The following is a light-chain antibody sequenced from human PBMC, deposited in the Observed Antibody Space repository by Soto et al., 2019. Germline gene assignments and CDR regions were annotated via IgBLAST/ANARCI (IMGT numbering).Light chain of an antibody. Sequence: DIQMTQSPSTLSPSVGDRVTITCRASQSISSWLAWYQQKPGKAPKLLIYDASSLESGVPSRFSGSGSGTKFTLTISSLQPDDFVTYYCQQYNSYPLTFGGGTKVAIK. CDR2: DAS. J-gene: IGKJ4*01. CDR1: QSISSW. CDR3: QQYNSYPLT. V-gene: IGKV1-5*01.